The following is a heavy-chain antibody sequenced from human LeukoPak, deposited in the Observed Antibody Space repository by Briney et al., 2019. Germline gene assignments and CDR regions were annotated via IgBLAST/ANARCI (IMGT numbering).Heavy chain of an antibody. Sequence: ASVKVSCKASGYTFTSYDINWVRQAPGQGLEWMGWMNPNSGNTGYAQKFQGRVTITRNTSISTAYMELSSLRSEDTAVYYCARSIYYYDSSGYFDAFDIWGQGTMVTVSS. J-gene: IGHJ3*02. CDR1: GYTFTSYD. CDR3: ARSIYYYDSSGYFDAFDI. D-gene: IGHD3-22*01. V-gene: IGHV1-8*03. CDR2: MNPNSGNT.